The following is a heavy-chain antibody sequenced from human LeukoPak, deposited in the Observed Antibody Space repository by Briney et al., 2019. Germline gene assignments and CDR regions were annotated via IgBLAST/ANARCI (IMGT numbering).Heavy chain of an antibody. Sequence: PSETLSFTCAVYGGSFSGYYWSWIRQPPGKGLEWIGEINHSGSTNYNPSLKSRVTISVDTSKNQFSLKLSSVTAADTAVYYCARGSLLGEHYDYWGQGTLVTVSS. CDR2: INHSGST. J-gene: IGHJ4*02. V-gene: IGHV4-34*01. CDR3: ARGSLLGEHYDY. D-gene: IGHD3-10*02. CDR1: GGSFSGYY.